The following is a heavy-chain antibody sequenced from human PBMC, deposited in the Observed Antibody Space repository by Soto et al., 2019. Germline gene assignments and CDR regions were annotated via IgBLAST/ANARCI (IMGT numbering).Heavy chain of an antibody. V-gene: IGHV1-69*01. CDR3: ARQPLRAAGFDY. Sequence: QVQLVQSGAEVKKPGSSVKVSCKASGGTFSSYAISWVRPAPGQGLEWMRGIIPIFGTANYAQKFQGRVTITADESTSTAYMELSSLRSEDTAVYYCARQPLRAAGFDYWGQGTLVTVSS. CDR1: GGTFSSYA. D-gene: IGHD6-13*01. J-gene: IGHJ4*02. CDR2: IIPIFGTA.